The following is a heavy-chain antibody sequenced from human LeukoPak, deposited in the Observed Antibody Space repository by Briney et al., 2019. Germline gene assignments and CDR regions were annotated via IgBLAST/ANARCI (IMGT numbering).Heavy chain of an antibody. D-gene: IGHD3-10*01. Sequence: GGSLRPSCAASGFTFSSYAMHWVRQAPGKGLEWVAVISYDGSNKYYADSVKGRFTISRDNSKNTLYLQMNSLRAEDTAVYYCAREGPDGSGSYSDYWGQGTLVTVSS. CDR3: AREGPDGSGSYSDY. J-gene: IGHJ4*02. CDR2: ISYDGSNK. CDR1: GFTFSSYA. V-gene: IGHV3-30-3*01.